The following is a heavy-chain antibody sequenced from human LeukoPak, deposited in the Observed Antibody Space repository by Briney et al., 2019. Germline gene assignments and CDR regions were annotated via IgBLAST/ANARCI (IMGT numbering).Heavy chain of an antibody. CDR2: TSYAGSDN. D-gene: IGHD1-26*01. Sequence: PGVSVRLSCAASIFTFNNYHMLWLPHAPGKGLVGLANTSYAGSDNHHAYPVKVIFTIARDDSKITLYLQMNSLRTEDTAVYYCAKIATQWELVLSWYFDFWGGGTLVTVSS. J-gene: IGHJ2*01. CDR1: IFTFNNYH. CDR3: AKIATQWELVLSWYFDF. V-gene: IGHV3-30*18.